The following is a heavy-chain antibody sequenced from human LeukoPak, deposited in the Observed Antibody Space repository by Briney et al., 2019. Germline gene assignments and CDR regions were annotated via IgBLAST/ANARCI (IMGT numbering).Heavy chain of an antibody. J-gene: IGHJ6*02. V-gene: IGHV1-69*04. Sequence: SVKVSCKASGYTFTSYDINWVRQAPGQGLEWMGRIIPILGIANYAQKFQGRVTITADKSTSTAYMELSSLRSEDTAVYYCARGTIVASRMDVWGQGTTVTVSS. CDR2: IIPILGIA. CDR3: ARGTIVASRMDV. CDR1: GYTFTSYD. D-gene: IGHD5-12*01.